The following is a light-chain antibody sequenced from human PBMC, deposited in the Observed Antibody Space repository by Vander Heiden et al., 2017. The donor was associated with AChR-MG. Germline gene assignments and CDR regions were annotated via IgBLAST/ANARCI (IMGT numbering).Light chain of an antibody. CDR3: QSYDDTNHGV. CDR1: GGSIASNY. V-gene: IGLV6-57*03. Sequence: NFVLTPPHSVSESPGKPVTISCTRSGGSIASNYVQWYQQRPGSAPTTVIFEDNHRPSGVPDRFSGSIDSSSNSASLIISGLKTEDEADYYCQSYDDTNHGVFGGGTKLTVL. CDR2: EDN. J-gene: IGLJ2*01.